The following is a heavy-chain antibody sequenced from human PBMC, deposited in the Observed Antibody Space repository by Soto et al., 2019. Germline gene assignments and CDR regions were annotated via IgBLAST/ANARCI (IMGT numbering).Heavy chain of an antibody. V-gene: IGHV3-23*01. Sequence: PGGSLRLSCAASRFTFNSYAMSWVRQAPGKGLEWVSAITGSGGSTNYADSVKGRFTISRDNSKNTLYLQMNSLRAGDTAAYYCAKGTLYSRYDVFDIWGQGTMVTVSS. CDR3: AKGTLYSRYDVFDI. CDR1: RFTFNSYA. J-gene: IGHJ3*02. D-gene: IGHD2-15*01. CDR2: ITGSGGST.